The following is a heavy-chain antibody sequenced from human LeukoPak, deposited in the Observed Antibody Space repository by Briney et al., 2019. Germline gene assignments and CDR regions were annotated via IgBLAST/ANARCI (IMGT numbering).Heavy chain of an antibody. CDR1: GGSISSYY. V-gene: IGHV4-59*12. J-gene: IGHJ4*02. CDR2: IYYSGST. Sequence: SETLSLTCTVSGGSISSYYWSWIRQPPGKGLEWIGYIYYSGSTNYNPSLKSRVTISVDTSKNQFSLKLSSVTAADTAVYYCARGQYCSSTSCYSGWVFDYWGQGTLVTVSS. CDR3: ARGQYCSSTSCYSGWVFDY. D-gene: IGHD2-2*02.